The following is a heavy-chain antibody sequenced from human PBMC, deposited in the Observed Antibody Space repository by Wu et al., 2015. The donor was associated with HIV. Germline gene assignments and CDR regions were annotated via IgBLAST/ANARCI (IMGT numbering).Heavy chain of an antibody. V-gene: IGHV1-46*01. Sequence: QVQLMQSGAEVKKPGASVKVSCKASGYTFTANYLHWVRQAPGQGLEWMGILNPSSGSTGYAQKFQDRVTMTRDTSTSTVYMDLRSLTFDDTAVYYCARSREIWFANGMAVWGKGTTVTVSS. J-gene: IGHJ6*04. D-gene: IGHD3-10*01. CDR3: ARSREIWFANGMAV. CDR2: LNPSSGST. CDR1: GYTFTANY.